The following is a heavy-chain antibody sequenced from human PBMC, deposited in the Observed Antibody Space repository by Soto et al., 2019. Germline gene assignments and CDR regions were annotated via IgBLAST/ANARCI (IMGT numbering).Heavy chain of an antibody. CDR3: ESGFFD. CDR1: IYTVSIYA. CDR2: ISYDGSNK. V-gene: IGHV3-33*05. Sequence: AWSPGLCCAASIYTVSIYAVHWFRQAPGKGLEWVAVISYDGSNKYYADSVKGRFTISRDNSKNTLYLQMNSLRAEDTAVYYCESGFFDWGQGTLVTAPQ. D-gene: IGHD3-10*01. J-gene: IGHJ4*02.